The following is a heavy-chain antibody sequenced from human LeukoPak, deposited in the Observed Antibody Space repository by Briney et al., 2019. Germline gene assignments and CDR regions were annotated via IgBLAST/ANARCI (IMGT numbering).Heavy chain of an antibody. Sequence: ASVKVSCKTSGYSENFYGITWVRQVAGQGLEWMGWISAQHGQTEYAPNSQDRVTMTTDTYTNTAYMELRSLRSDDTAVYYCACLTTADAFDIWGQGTMVTVSS. D-gene: IGHD3-22*01. CDR3: ACLTTADAFDI. V-gene: IGHV1-18*01. CDR2: ISAQHGQT. CDR1: GYSENFYG. J-gene: IGHJ3*02.